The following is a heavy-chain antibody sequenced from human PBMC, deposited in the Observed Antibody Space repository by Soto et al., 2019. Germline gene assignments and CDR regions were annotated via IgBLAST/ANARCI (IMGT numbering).Heavy chain of an antibody. CDR2: IYSGGST. D-gene: IGHD2-21*02. CDR3: ERHVGDFTDPNWFDP. J-gene: IGHJ5*02. CDR1: GFSVSSNY. Sequence: PAECLSLSCAASGFSVSSNYMSWVRQAPGKGLEWVSVIYSGGSTYYADSVKGRFTISRDNSKNTLYLQMNSLRAEDTAVYYCERHVGDFTDPNWFDPWGQGTLVTVSS. V-gene: IGHV3-53*01.